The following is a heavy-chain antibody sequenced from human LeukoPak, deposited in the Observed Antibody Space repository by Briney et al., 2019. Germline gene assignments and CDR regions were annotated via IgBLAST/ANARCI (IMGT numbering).Heavy chain of an antibody. J-gene: IGHJ6*04. CDR1: GFTFSSRDW. Sequence: GGSLRLSCVASGFTFSSRDWMTWVRQAPGKGLEWVSYISGTSNTIYYADSVKGRFTISRDNAKNSLYLQVNSLRAEDTAIYYCAELGITMIGGVWGKGTTVTISS. CDR2: ISGTSNTI. V-gene: IGHV3-48*01. D-gene: IGHD3-10*02. CDR3: AELGITMIGGV.